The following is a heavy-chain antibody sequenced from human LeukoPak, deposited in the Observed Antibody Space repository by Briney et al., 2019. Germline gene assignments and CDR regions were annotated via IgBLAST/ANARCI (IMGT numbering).Heavy chain of an antibody. CDR2: IKQDGSEK. CDR1: GFTFSSYW. V-gene: IGHV3-7*01. Sequence: GGSLRLSCAASGFTFSSYWMSWVRQAPGKGLEWVANIKQDGSEKNYVDSVKGRFTVSRDNAKNSLYLQMNSLRAEDTAVYYCARVRARSYCSSTSCYGYWGQGTLVTVSS. J-gene: IGHJ4*02. D-gene: IGHD2-2*01. CDR3: ARVRARSYCSSTSCYGY.